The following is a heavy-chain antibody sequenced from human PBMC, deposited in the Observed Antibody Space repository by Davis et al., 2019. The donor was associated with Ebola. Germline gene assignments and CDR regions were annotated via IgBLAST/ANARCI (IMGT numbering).Heavy chain of an antibody. CDR3: AKGMSYDSSGYPLYGMDV. V-gene: IGHV3-30*18. CDR2: ISYDGSNK. CDR1: GFTFSSYG. Sequence: GESLKISCAASGFTFSSYGMHWVRQAPGKGLEWVAVISYDGSNKYYADSVKGRFTNSRDNSKNTLYLQMNSLRAEDTAVYYCAKGMSYDSSGYPLYGMDVWGQGTTVTVSS. D-gene: IGHD3-22*01. J-gene: IGHJ6*02.